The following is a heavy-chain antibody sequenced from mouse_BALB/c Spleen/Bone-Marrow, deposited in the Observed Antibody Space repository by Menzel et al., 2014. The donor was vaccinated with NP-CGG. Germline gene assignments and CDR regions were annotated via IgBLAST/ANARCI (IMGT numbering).Heavy chain of an antibody. Sequence: VKLMESGPGLVSPSQSLSITCTVPGFSLTGFGINWIRQPPGKGLEWLGMIWGDGTTDYNSALKSRLSIKKDNSKSQVFLKMNSLQAGDTARYYCAREKYGNYYAMDYWGQGTSVTVSS. CDR2: IWGDGTT. CDR1: GFSLTGFG. V-gene: IGHV2-6-7*01. D-gene: IGHD2-10*02. J-gene: IGHJ4*01. CDR3: AREKYGNYYAMDY.